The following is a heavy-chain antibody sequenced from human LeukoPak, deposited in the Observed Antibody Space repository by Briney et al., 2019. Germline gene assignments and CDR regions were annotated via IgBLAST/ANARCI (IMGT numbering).Heavy chain of an antibody. Sequence: GGSLRLSCAASGFTFSSYAMSWVRQAPGKGLEWVSAISGSGGSTYYADSVKGRFTISRDNSKNTLYLQMNSLRAEDTAVYYCARDLKLRFLEWLPSRYAFDIWGQGTMVTVSS. D-gene: IGHD3-3*01. J-gene: IGHJ3*02. V-gene: IGHV3-23*01. CDR3: ARDLKLRFLEWLPSRYAFDI. CDR1: GFTFSSYA. CDR2: ISGSGGST.